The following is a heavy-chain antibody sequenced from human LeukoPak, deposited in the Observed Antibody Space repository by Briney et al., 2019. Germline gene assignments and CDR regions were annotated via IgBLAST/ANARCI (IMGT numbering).Heavy chain of an antibody. J-gene: IGHJ4*02. D-gene: IGHD3-10*01. CDR1: SGSISSTTYY. Sequence: PPETLSLTCTVSSGSISSTTYYWSWIRQPPGKGLEWIGYIYYSGSTNYNPSLKSRVTISVDTSKNQFSLKLSSVTAADTAVYYCARDRVTFDYWGQGTLVTVSS. CDR3: ARDRVTFDY. V-gene: IGHV4-61*01. CDR2: IYYSGST.